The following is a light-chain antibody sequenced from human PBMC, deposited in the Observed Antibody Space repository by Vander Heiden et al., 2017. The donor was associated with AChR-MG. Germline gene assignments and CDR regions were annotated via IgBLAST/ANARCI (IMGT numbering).Light chain of an antibody. V-gene: IGLV2-14*03. J-gene: IGLJ1*01. Sequence: QSALTQPASVSGSPGQSITISCTGTSSDVGGYNYVSWYQQHPGKAPKLMIYDGSNRPSGVSNRFSGSKSGNTTSLTISGLQAEDEADYYGSSYTSSSTRVFGTGTKVTVL. CDR1: SSDVGGYNY. CDR3: SSYTSSSTRV. CDR2: DGS.